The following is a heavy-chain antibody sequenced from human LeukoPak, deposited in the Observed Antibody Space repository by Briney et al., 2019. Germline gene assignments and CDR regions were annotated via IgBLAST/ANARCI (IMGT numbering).Heavy chain of an antibody. D-gene: IGHD3-10*01. J-gene: IGHJ5*02. CDR2: ISAYNGNT. CDR3: ARDRGWSYYGSGSEHWFDP. Sequence: ASVKVSCKASGYTFTSYGISWVRQAPGQGLEWMGWISAYNGNTNYAQKLQGRVTMTTNTSTSTAYMELRSLRSDDTAVYYCARDRGWSYYGSGSEHWFDPWGQGTLVTVSS. CDR1: GYTFTSYG. V-gene: IGHV1-18*01.